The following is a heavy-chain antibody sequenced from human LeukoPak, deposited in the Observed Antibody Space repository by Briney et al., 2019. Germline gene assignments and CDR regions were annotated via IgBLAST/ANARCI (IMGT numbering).Heavy chain of an antibody. J-gene: IGHJ4*02. V-gene: IGHV4-61*08. Sequence: SETLSLTCTVSGASVSSSGYYWSWIRQPPGKGLEWIGYIYHSGSTNYNPSLKSRVTISVDTSKNQFSLELTSMTAADTAVYYCARGGGRITKFPYYWGQGTLVTVSS. D-gene: IGHD3-9*01. CDR1: GASVSSSGYY. CDR2: IYHSGST. CDR3: ARGGGRITKFPYY.